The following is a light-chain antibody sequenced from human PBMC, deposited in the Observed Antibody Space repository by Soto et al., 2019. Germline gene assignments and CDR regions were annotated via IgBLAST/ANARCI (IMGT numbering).Light chain of an antibody. J-gene: IGKJ5*01. Sequence: EIGLTQSPGTLSLSPGERATLSCRASQSVSSSYLAWYQQKPGQAPRLLIYGASSRATSIPDRFSGSGSGTDFTLTISRLEPEDFAVYYCQQYGRSSITFGQGTRLEIK. V-gene: IGKV3-20*01. CDR1: QSVSSSY. CDR3: QQYGRSSIT. CDR2: GAS.